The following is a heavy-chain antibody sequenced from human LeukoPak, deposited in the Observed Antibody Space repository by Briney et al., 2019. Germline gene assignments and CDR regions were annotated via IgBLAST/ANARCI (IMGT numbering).Heavy chain of an antibody. D-gene: IGHD3-10*01. CDR1: GFSFDTYA. Sequence: GGSLRLSCAASGFSFDTYAMHWVRQAPGQGLEWVALIWHDGSHKFYSNSMRGQFTISRDNSKNTVYLQMNNLRPDDTAVYYCAREIFGPGSYPDFWGQGTLVTVSS. CDR2: IWHDGSHK. CDR3: AREIFGPGSYPDF. V-gene: IGHV3-33*01. J-gene: IGHJ4*02.